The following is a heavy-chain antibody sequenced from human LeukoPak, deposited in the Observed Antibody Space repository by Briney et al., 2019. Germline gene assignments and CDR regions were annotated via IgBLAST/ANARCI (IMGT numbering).Heavy chain of an antibody. CDR3: ARDGPGYSSSWYGYYYYMDV. J-gene: IGHJ6*03. Sequence: ASVEVSCKASGYTFTSYYMHWVRQAPGQGLEWMGIINPSGGSTSYAQKFQGRVTMTRDTSTSTVYMELSSLRSEDTAVYYCARDGPGYSSSWYGYYYYMDVWGKGTTVTVSS. CDR1: GYTFTSYY. D-gene: IGHD6-13*01. CDR2: INPSGGST. V-gene: IGHV1-46*03.